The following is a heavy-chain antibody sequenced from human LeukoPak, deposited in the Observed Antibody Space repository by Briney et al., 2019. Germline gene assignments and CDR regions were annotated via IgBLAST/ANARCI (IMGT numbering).Heavy chain of an antibody. J-gene: IGHJ3*02. V-gene: IGHV3-48*03. CDR2: ISSSGSTI. CDR3: ARGPDEQLVIGDAFDI. CDR1: GFTFSSYE. Sequence: PGGSLRLSCAASGFTFSSYEMNWVRQAPGKGLEWVSYISSSGSTIYYADSVKGRFTISRDNAKNSLYLQMNSLRADDTAVYYCARGPDEQLVIGDAFDIWGQGTMVTVSS. D-gene: IGHD6-13*01.